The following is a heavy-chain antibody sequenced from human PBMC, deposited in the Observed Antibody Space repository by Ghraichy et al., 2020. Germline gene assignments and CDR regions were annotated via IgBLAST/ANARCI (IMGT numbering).Heavy chain of an antibody. J-gene: IGHJ4*02. CDR1: GFTFSSYG. V-gene: IGHV3-33*06. D-gene: IGHD3-16*01. Sequence: GALRLSCAASGFTFSSYGMHWVRQAPGKGLEWVAVIWYDGSNKYYADSVKGRFTISRDNSKNTLYLQMNSLRAEDTAVYYCAKRGGRESDYYFDYWGQGTLVTVSS. CDR2: IWYDGSNK. CDR3: AKRGGRESDYYFDY.